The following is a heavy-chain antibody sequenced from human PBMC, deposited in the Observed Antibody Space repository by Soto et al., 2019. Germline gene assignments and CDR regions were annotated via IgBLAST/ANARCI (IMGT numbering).Heavy chain of an antibody. Sequence: PSETLSLTCAVSGGSFTSNNWWTWVRQPPGQGLEWIGEIYRTGSTNYNPSLKSRVTISLDKSENQFSLKVTSLTAADTAVYYCAKGMGSGRSSGFDYWGQGTLVTVSS. CDR1: GGSFTSNNW. CDR2: IYRTGST. CDR3: AKGMGSGRSSGFDY. D-gene: IGHD3-10*01. V-gene: IGHV4-4*02. J-gene: IGHJ4*02.